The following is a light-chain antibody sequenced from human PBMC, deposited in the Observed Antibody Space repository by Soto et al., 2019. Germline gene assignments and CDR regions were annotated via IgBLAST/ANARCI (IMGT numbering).Light chain of an antibody. V-gene: IGKV3-20*01. J-gene: IGKJ2*01. CDR1: QRVSSSY. CDR3: QQYNNWPPT. Sequence: EIVWTQSPGTLSFSPGERATLSCRASQRVSSSYLAWYQQKPGQAPRLIIYGASSRATGITDRFSGSWSGPDVTITISRLEPEDFAVYYCQQYNNWPPTFGQGTKLEI. CDR2: GAS.